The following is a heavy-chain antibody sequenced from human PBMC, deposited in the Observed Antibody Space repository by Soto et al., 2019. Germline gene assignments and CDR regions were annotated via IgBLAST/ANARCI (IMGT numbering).Heavy chain of an antibody. J-gene: IGHJ5*02. CDR1: GFILRNYW. CDR3: ARYPPLDP. Sequence: GGSLRLSCADSGFILRNYWMSWVRQAPGMGLQWVASIKEDGSEKYYVDPVKGRFTISRENAKNSLYLQMNSLRAEDTAVYYCARYPPLDPWGQGTLVTVSS. CDR2: IKEDGSEK. V-gene: IGHV3-7*03.